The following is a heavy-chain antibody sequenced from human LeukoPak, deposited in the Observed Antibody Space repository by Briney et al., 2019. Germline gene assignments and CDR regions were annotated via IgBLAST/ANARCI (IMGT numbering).Heavy chain of an antibody. CDR3: ARDRGGCSSGLCAPDAFDI. D-gene: IGHD3-22*01. CDR2: IIPIFGTA. J-gene: IGHJ3*02. Sequence: SVKVSCKASGGTFSSYAISWVRQAPGQGLEWMGGIIPIFGTANYAQKFQGRVTITADESTSTAYMELSSLRSEDTAVYYCARDRGGCSSGLCAPDAFDIWGQGTMVTVSS. CDR1: GGTFSSYA. V-gene: IGHV1-69*01.